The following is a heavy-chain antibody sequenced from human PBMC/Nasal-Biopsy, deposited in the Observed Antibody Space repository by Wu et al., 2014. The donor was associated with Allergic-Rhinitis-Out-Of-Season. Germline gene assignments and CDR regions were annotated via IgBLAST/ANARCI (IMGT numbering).Heavy chain of an antibody. CDR2: VFWDDDK. V-gene: IGHV2-5*02. J-gene: IGHJ6*02. D-gene: IGHD2-15*01. CDR3: AHLRSGYYAMDV. CDR1: GFSLSTSGEA. Sequence: LTCTFSGFSLSTSGEAVGWIRQPPGKALEWVALVFWDDDKRYSPSLKTRLTITKETSKNQVVLTLTNVDPVDTATYYCAHLRSGYYAMDVWGQGTTVTVSS.